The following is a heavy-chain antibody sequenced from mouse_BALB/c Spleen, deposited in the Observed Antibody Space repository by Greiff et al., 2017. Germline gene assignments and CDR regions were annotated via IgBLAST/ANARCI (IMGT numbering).Heavy chain of an antibody. CDR1: GFTFSSYA. D-gene: IGHD1-1*01. CDR3: ARGEGLYYYGSSYVNFDV. V-gene: IGHV5-6-5*01. J-gene: IGHJ1*01. Sequence: DVQLQESGGGLVKPGGSLKLSCAASGFTFSSYAMSWVRQTPEKRLEWVASISSGGSTYYPDSVKGRFTISRDNARNILYLQMSSLRSEDTAMYYCARGEGLYYYGSSYVNFDVWGAGTTVTVSS. CDR2: ISSGGST.